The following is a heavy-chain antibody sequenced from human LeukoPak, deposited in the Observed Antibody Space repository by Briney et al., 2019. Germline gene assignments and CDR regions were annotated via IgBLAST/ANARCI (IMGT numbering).Heavy chain of an antibody. CDR1: GFTFSDYY. CDR2: ISSNGRAI. V-gene: IGHV3-11*01. CDR3: ARDFYFDSSGYVFEI. Sequence: GGSLRLSCAASGFTFSDYYMSWIRQAPGKGLEWVSYISSNGRAIYYADSVKGRFNVSRDNAKKSLYLQMNSLRAEDTAVYYCARDFYFDSSGYVFEIWGQGTMVTVSS. J-gene: IGHJ3*02. D-gene: IGHD3-22*01.